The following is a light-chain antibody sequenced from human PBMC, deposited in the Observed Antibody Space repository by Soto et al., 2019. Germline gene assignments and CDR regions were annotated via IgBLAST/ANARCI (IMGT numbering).Light chain of an antibody. CDR3: GTWDTSLSAVV. J-gene: IGLJ2*01. CDR1: SSNIENNY. V-gene: IGLV1-51*02. CDR2: ENN. Sequence: QSVLTQPPSVSAAPGQKVTISCSGSSSNIENNYVSWYQQLPGTAPKLLIYENNKRPSGIPDRFSGSKSGSSATLGITGLXXXXXXXYFCGTWDTSLSAVVFGGGTKLTVL.